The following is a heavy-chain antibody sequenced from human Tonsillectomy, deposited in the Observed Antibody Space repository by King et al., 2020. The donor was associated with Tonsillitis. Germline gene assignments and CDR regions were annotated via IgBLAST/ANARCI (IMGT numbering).Heavy chain of an antibody. CDR3: ARXXXGSXXPLXXX. Sequence: VQLVESGGGLVQPGGSLRLSCAASXFTFSSXSMNWVRQAPGKXLEWVSYIRSSSYTIYYADSVKGRFTISRDNAKNSLYLQMNSLRDDXTAVYYCARXXXGSXXPLXXXWGXXXLVTVS. CDR1: XFTFSSXS. CDR2: IRSSSYTI. J-gene: IGHJ4*01. V-gene: IGHV3-48*02. D-gene: IGHD3-16*01.